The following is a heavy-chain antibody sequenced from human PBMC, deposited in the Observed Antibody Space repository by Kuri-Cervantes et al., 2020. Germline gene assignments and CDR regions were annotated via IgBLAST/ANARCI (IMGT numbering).Heavy chain of an antibody. V-gene: IGHV3-21*01. Sequence: GESLKISFAASGFTFSSYSMNWVRQAPGKGLEWVSSISSSSSYIYYADSVKGRFTISRDNAKNSLYLQMNSLRAEDTAVYYCARRPREGSSSSLDNFDYWGQGTLVTVSS. CDR1: GFTFSSYS. J-gene: IGHJ4*02. CDR3: ARRPREGSSSSLDNFDY. D-gene: IGHD6-6*01. CDR2: ISSSSSYI.